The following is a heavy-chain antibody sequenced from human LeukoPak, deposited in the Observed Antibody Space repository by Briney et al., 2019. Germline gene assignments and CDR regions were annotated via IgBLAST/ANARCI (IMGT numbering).Heavy chain of an antibody. CDR2: ISWNSGSI. J-gene: IGHJ3*02. V-gene: IGHV3-9*03. Sequence: PRGSLRLSCAASGFTFDDYAMHWVRQAPGKGLEWVSGISWNSGSIGYADSVKGRFTISRDNAKNSLYLQMNSLRAEDMALYYCAKEGYSSGWYGDDAFDIWGQGTMVTVSS. CDR1: GFTFDDYA. D-gene: IGHD6-19*01. CDR3: AKEGYSSGWYGDDAFDI.